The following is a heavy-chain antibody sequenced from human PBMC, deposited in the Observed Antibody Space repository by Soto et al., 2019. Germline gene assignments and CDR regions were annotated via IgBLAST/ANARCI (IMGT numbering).Heavy chain of an antibody. CDR3: ARTRQYSRSSVGAFDI. V-gene: IGHV1-46*01. J-gene: IGHJ3*02. D-gene: IGHD6-6*01. Sequence: PSVKVSCKASGYTFTSYYMHWVRQAPGQGLEWMGIINPSGGSTSYAQKFQGRVTMTRDTSTSTVYMELSSLRSEDTAVYYCARTRQYSRSSVGAFDIWGQGTMVTVSS. CDR1: GYTFTSYY. CDR2: INPSGGST.